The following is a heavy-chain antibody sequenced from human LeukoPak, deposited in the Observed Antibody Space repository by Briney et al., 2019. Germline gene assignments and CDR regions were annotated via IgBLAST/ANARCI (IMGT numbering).Heavy chain of an antibody. CDR3: AADAATGGHDAFDI. V-gene: IGHV1-58*01. CDR2: IVVGSGNT. CDR1: GFTFTSSA. Sequence: ASVKVSCKASGFTFTSSAVQWVRQARGQRLEWIGWIVVGSGNTNYAQKFQERVTITRDMSTSTAYMELSSLRSEDTAVYYCAADAATGGHDAFDIWGQETMVTVSS. J-gene: IGHJ3*02. D-gene: IGHD1-26*01.